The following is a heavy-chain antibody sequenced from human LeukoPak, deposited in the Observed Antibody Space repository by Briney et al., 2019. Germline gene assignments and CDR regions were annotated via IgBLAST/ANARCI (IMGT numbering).Heavy chain of an antibody. V-gene: IGHV4-38-2*02. CDR3: ARQPNFDY. CDR2: IYHSGST. J-gene: IGHJ4*02. Sequence: SETLSLTCTVSGYSISSGYYWGWIRQPPGKGLEWIGSIYHSGSTYYNPSLKSRVTISVDTSKNQFSLKLSSVTAADTAVYYCARQPNFDYWGQGTLVTVSS. CDR1: GYSISSGYY.